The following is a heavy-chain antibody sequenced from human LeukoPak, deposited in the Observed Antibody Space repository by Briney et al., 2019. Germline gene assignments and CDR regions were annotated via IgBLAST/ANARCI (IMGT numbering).Heavy chain of an antibody. CDR3: ARQDTAMAYYYGMDV. V-gene: IGHV1-69*02. CDR2: IIPILGIA. D-gene: IGHD5-18*01. CDR1: GGTFSSYT. J-gene: IGHJ6*02. Sequence: GASVKVSCKASGGTFSSYTISWERQAPGQGLEWMGRIIPILGIANYAQKFQGRVTITADKSTSTAYMELSSLRSEDTAVYYCARQDTAMAYYYGMDVWGQGTTVTVSS.